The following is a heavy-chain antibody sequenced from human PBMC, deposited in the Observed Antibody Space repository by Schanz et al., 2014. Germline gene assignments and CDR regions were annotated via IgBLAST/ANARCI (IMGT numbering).Heavy chain of an antibody. Sequence: QVQLVQSGAEVKKPGASVKVSCKASGYTLTGFGVSWVRQAPGQGPEWMGWISGYSGNTNYAQKFQGRVTMTTDTPTSTAYMQLRGLRSDDTAIYYCARGDRTFDPWGQGTLVTVSS. D-gene: IGHD3-22*01. V-gene: IGHV1-18*01. CDR3: ARGDRTFDP. J-gene: IGHJ5*02. CDR2: ISGYSGNT. CDR1: GYTLTGFG.